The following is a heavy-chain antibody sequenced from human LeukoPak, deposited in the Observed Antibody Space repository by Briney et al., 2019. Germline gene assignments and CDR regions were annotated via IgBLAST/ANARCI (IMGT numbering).Heavy chain of an antibody. J-gene: IGHJ6*02. V-gene: IGHV3-33*01. CDR2: IWYDGSNK. CDR1: GFTFSSYG. D-gene: IGHD6-13*01. CDR3: ARVRRYSSSWSSYYYGMDV. Sequence: GRSLRLSCAASGFTFSSYGMHWVRQAPGKRLEWVAVIWYDGSNKYYADSVKGRFTISRDNSKNTLYLQMNSQRAEDTAVYYCARVRRYSSSWSSYYYGMDVWGQGTTVTVSS.